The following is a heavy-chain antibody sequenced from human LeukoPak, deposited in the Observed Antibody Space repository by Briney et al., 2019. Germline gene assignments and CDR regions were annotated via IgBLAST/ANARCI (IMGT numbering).Heavy chain of an antibody. D-gene: IGHD2-2*02. Sequence: SETLSLTCAVYGGSFSGYYWSWIRQPPGKGLEWIGEINHSGSTNYNPSLKSRVTISVDTSKNQFSLKLSSVTAEDTAVYYCARGGDIVVVPAAICAFDIWGQGTMVTVSS. CDR1: GGSFSGYY. CDR2: INHSGST. CDR3: ARGGDIVVVPAAICAFDI. V-gene: IGHV4-34*01. J-gene: IGHJ3*02.